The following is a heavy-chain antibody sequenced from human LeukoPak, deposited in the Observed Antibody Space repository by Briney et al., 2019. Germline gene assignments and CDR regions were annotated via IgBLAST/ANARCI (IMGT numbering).Heavy chain of an antibody. Sequence: SETLSLTCTVSGGSISSYYWSWIRQPPGKGLEWIGYIYYSGSTNYNPSLKSRVTISVDTSKNQFSLKLSSVTAADTAVYFCARVNSMIRGVIDSWGQGTLVTVSS. CDR3: ARVNSMIRGVIDS. D-gene: IGHD3-10*01. CDR1: GGSISSYY. V-gene: IGHV4-59*01. CDR2: IYYSGST. J-gene: IGHJ4*02.